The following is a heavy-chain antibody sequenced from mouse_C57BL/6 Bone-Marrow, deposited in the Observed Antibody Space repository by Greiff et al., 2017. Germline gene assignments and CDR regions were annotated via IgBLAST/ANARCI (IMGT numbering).Heavy chain of an antibody. J-gene: IGHJ3*01. CDR2: ISDGGSYT. D-gene: IGHD2-4*01. CDR1: GFTFSSYA. CDR3: ARGDGNDYSAWFAY. Sequence: DVKLVESEGGLVKPGGSLKLSCAASGFTFSSYAMSWVRQTPEKRLEWVATISDGGSYTYYPDNVKGRFTISRDNAKNNLYLQMSHLKSEDTAMYYCARGDGNDYSAWFAYWGQGTLVTVSA. V-gene: IGHV5-4*03.